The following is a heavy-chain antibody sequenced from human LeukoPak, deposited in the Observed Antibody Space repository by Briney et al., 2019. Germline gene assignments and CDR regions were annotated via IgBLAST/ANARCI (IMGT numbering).Heavy chain of an antibody. J-gene: IGHJ4*02. CDR3: AKDYRSGINYFDY. Sequence: PGGSLRLSCAASGFTFSSYAVSWVRQAPGKGLEWVSAISGSGGSTYYADSVKGRFTISRDNSKNTLYLQMNSLRAEDTAVYYCAKDYRSGINYFDYWGQGTLVTVSS. CDR1: GFTFSSYA. V-gene: IGHV3-23*01. D-gene: IGHD3-10*01. CDR2: ISGSGGST.